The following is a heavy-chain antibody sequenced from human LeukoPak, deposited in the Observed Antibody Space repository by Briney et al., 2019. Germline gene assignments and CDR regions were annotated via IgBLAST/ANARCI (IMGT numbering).Heavy chain of an antibody. CDR3: ARVELRQVFMDV. J-gene: IGHJ6*02. CDR2: IYSSGST. V-gene: IGHV4-4*07. CDR1: GGSISSYY. Sequence: SETLSLTCTVSGGSISSYYWSWIRQPAGKGLEWIGRIYSSGSTNYNPSLRSRVTMSVDTSKNQFSLKLSSVTAADTAVYYCARVELRQVFMDVWGQGTTVTVSS. D-gene: IGHD1-26*01.